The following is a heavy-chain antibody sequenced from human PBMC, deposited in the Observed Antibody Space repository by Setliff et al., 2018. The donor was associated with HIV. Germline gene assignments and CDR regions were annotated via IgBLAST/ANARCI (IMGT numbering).Heavy chain of an antibody. V-gene: IGHV4-31*03. CDR3: ARAPRLTRIFTPLYFDY. J-gene: IGHJ4*02. Sequence: SETLSLTCTVSGVSINSDGYYWGWIRQHPGKGLEWIGYIHHSGSYYYNPSLKSRLTISVDTSKNQFSLRLDSVTAADTAVYYCARAPRLTRIFTPLYFDYWGQGTLVTVSS. D-gene: IGHD3-9*01. CDR1: GVSINSDGYY. CDR2: IHHSGSY.